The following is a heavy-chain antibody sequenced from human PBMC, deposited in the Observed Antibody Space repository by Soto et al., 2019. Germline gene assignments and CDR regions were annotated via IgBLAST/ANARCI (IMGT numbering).Heavy chain of an antibody. D-gene: IGHD6-13*01. Sequence: QVQLVESGGGVVQPGRSLRLSCAASGFTFSSYAMHWVRQAPGKGLEWVAVISYDGSNKYYADSVKGRLTISRDNSKNTLYLQMNSLRAEDTAVYYCARDRGSSSWCLPYYYGMDVWGQGTTVTVSS. V-gene: IGHV3-30-3*01. CDR3: ARDRGSSSWCLPYYYGMDV. CDR1: GFTFSSYA. J-gene: IGHJ6*02. CDR2: ISYDGSNK.